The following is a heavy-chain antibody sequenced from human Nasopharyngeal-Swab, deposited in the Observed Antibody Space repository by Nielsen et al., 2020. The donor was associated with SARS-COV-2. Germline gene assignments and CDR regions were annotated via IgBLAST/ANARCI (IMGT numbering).Heavy chain of an antibody. CDR2: IYHSGST. CDR3: ARGTAMGMYNWFYP. D-gene: IGHD5-18*01. J-gene: IGHJ5*02. Sequence: SETLSLTCAVSGGSISSGGYSGSWIRQPPGKGLEWIGYIYHSGSTYYNPSLKSRVTISVDRSKNQFSLKLSSVTAADTAVYYCARGTAMGMYNWFYPWGQGTLVTVSS. CDR1: GGSISSGGYS. V-gene: IGHV4-30-2*01.